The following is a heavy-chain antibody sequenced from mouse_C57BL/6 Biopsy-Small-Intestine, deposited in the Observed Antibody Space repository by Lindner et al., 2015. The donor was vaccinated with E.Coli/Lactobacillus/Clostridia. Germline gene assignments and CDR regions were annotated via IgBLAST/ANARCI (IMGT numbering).Heavy chain of an antibody. CDR1: GFDIKDDY. D-gene: IGHD2-5*01. CDR2: IDPANGNT. Sequence: VQLQESGAELVRPGASVKLSCTSSGFDIKDDYIHWVKQRPEQGLEWIGRIDPANGNTKYAPKFQDKTTITADTSSNTACLQLSSLTSEDTAVYYCARGDSNYGYFDVWGAGTTVTVSS. J-gene: IGHJ1*01. V-gene: IGHV14-3*01. CDR3: ARGDSNYGYFDV.